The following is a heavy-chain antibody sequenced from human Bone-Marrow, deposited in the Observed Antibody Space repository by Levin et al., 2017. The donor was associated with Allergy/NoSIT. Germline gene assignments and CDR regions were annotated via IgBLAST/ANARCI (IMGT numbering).Heavy chain of an antibody. CDR3: ARDLGSVSGSLHFDN. J-gene: IGHJ4*02. CDR2: ISAYTGKT. D-gene: IGHD6-19*01. Sequence: ASVKVSCTASCSIFYCFWFIWVRQAPGHGLEWLVWISAYTGKTKYLQQFQGRVTLPSSPSTSTIYMDLRRLRSDDTALYYCARDLGSVSGSLHFDNWGQGTLVTVSS. V-gene: IGHV1-18*01. CDR1: CSIFYCFW.